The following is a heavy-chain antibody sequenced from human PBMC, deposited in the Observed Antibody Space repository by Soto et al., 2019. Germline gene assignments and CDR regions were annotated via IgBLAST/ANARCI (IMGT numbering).Heavy chain of an antibody. J-gene: IGHJ6*02. CDR1: GFTFSSYG. Sequence: GGSLRLSCAASGFTFSSYGMHWVRQAPGKGLEWVAVISYDGSNKYYADSVKGRFTISRDNSKNTLYLQMNSLRAEDTAVYYCAKDLFHYYFWSGYIGGYYYYYGMDVWGQGTTVTVSS. D-gene: IGHD3-3*01. V-gene: IGHV3-30*18. CDR2: ISYDGSNK. CDR3: AKDLFHYYFWSGYIGGYYYYYGMDV.